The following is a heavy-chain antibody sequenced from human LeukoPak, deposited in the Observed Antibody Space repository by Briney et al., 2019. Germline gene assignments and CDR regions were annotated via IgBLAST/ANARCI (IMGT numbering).Heavy chain of an antibody. D-gene: IGHD6-19*01. CDR2: IYHSGST. J-gene: IGHJ4*02. V-gene: IGHV4-30-2*02. CDR1: GGSISSGGYY. Sequence: SETLSLTCTVSGGSISSGGYYWSWIRQPPGKGLEWIGYIYHSGSTYYNPSLKSRVTISVDRSKNQFSLKLSSVTAADTAVYYCAGYYSSGWYVDYWGQGTLVTVSS. CDR3: AGYYSSGWYVDY.